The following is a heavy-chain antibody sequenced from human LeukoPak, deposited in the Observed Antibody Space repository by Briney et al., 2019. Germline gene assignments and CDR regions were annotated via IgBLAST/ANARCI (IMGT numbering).Heavy chain of an antibody. J-gene: IGHJ4*02. CDR3: ARGGSGWSAPDY. Sequence: PGGSLRLSCAASGFTVSNNYMSWVRQAPGKGLEWVSVFYSDGSTYYADSVKGRFTISRDRSKNTLYLQINSLRAEDTAVYYCARGGSGWSAPDYWGQGTLVTVSS. V-gene: IGHV3-66*02. CDR1: GFTVSNNY. CDR2: FYSDGST. D-gene: IGHD6-19*01.